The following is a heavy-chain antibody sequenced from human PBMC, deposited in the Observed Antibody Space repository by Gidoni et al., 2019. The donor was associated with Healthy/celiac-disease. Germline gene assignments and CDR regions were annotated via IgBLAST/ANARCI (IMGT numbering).Heavy chain of an antibody. CDR3: ARDMVRGVPGWFDP. D-gene: IGHD3-10*01. CDR2: ISSSGSTI. V-gene: IGHV3-11*01. CDR1: GFTFRDYY. J-gene: IGHJ5*02. Sequence: QVQLVESGGGLVKPGGSLRLSCAASGFTFRDYYMSWIRHAPGKGLGWVSYISSSGSTIYYADSVKGRFTISRDNAKNSLYLQMNSLRAEDTAVYYCARDMVRGVPGWFDPWGQGTLVTVSS.